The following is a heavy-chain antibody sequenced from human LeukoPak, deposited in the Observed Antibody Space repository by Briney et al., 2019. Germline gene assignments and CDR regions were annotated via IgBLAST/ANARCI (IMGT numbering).Heavy chain of an antibody. CDR2: IKQDGSES. V-gene: IGHV3-7*05. CDR1: GFSFSSYW. J-gene: IGHJ4*02. D-gene: IGHD2-2*01. CDR3: AKDSCSKGDY. Sequence: PGGSLRLSCAASGFSFSSYWMSWVRQAPGKGLEWVANIKQDGSESNYVGSVKGRFTISRDNAKNSLYLQMNSLRAEDTAVYYCAKDSCSKGDYWGQGTLVTVSS.